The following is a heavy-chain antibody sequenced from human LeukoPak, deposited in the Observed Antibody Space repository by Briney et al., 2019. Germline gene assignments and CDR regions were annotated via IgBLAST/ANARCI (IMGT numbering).Heavy chain of an antibody. CDR1: GFTFSSHW. CDR3: VRSGGY. Sequence: GGSLRLSCAASGFTFSSHWMNWVRQAPGKGLEWVANIKEDGSEKYYVDSVKGRFTIFRDNAKNSLCLQMNSLRAEDTAIYYCVRSGGYWGQGTLVTVSS. V-gene: IGHV3-7*05. J-gene: IGHJ4*02. CDR2: IKEDGSEK. D-gene: IGHD1-26*01.